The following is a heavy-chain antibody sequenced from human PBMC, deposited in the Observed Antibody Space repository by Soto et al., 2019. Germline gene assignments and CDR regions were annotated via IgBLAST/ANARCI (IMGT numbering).Heavy chain of an antibody. V-gene: IGHV3-21*02. D-gene: IGHD1-26*01. CDR1: GFTFSTYV. Sequence: EVQLVESGGGLVKPGGSLRLSCAASGFTFSTYVMHWARQTPGKGLEWVSSINGRSNYIYYTDSVKGRFTVSRDNAKNSLYLPMNSLRAEDTAVYYCAREDGIVGTSSAFDHWGQGTLVTVSS. J-gene: IGHJ4*02. CDR3: AREDGIVGTSSAFDH. CDR2: INGRSNYI.